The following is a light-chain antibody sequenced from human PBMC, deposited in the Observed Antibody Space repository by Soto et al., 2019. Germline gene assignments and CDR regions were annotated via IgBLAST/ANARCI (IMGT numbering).Light chain of an antibody. V-gene: IGLV2-14*01. J-gene: IGLJ3*02. Sequence: QSALTQPASVSGSPGQSITISCTGTTGDIGGYNYVSWYQQHPGKAPKLMIYEVGNRPSGVSNRFSGSKSGNTASLTISGLQTEDEADYYCTSYTRVSSWVFGGGTKLTVL. CDR2: EVG. CDR3: TSYTRVSSWV. CDR1: TGDIGGYNY.